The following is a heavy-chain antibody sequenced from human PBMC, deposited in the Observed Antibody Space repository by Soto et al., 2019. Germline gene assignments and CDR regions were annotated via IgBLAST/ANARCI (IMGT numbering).Heavy chain of an antibody. CDR3: ARVRGAATSSGPLGHPLGDYGMDV. Sequence: EVQLVESGGGLVKPGGSLRLSCAASGFTFSSYSMNWVRQAPGKGLEWVSSISSSSSYIYYADSVKGRFTISRDNAKNSLYLQMNSLRAEDTAVYYCARVRGAATSSGPLGHPLGDYGMDVWGQGTTVTVSS. CDR1: GFTFSSYS. CDR2: ISSSSSYI. V-gene: IGHV3-21*01. D-gene: IGHD2-15*01. J-gene: IGHJ6*02.